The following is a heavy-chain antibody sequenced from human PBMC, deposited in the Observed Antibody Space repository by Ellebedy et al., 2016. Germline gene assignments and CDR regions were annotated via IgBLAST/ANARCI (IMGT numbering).Heavy chain of an antibody. Sequence: ASVKVSXKASGYTFTSYDINWVRQATGQGLEWMGWMNPNSGNTGYAQKLQGRVTMTTDTSTSTAYMELRSLRSDDTAVYYCARETRLLRNGFDYWGQGTLVTVSS. CDR3: ARETRLLRNGFDY. CDR1: GYTFTSYD. CDR2: MNPNSGNT. J-gene: IGHJ4*02. V-gene: IGHV1-8*01. D-gene: IGHD3-22*01.